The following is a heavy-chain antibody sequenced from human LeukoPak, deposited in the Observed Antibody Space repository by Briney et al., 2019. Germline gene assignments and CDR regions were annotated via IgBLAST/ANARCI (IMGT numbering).Heavy chain of an antibody. CDR3: ARPPEYYYDSSGYYFYY. D-gene: IGHD3-22*01. J-gene: IGHJ4*02. CDR1: GGSISSSSYY. Sequence: SETLSLTCTVSGGSISSSSYYWGWTRQPPGKGLEWIGSIYYSGSTYYNPSLKSRVTISVDTSKNQFSLKLSSVTAADTAVYYCARPPEYYYDSSGYYFYYWGQGTLVTVSS. CDR2: IYYSGST. V-gene: IGHV4-39*01.